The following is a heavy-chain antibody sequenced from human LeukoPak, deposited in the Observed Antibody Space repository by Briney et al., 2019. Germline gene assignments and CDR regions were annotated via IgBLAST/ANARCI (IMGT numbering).Heavy chain of an antibody. V-gene: IGHV3-23*01. CDR3: AKDDSSSWSADFDY. CDR1: GFTFSSYA. Sequence: GGSRRLSCAASGFTFSSYAMSWVRQAPGKGLEWVSAISGSGGSTYYADSVKGRFTISRDNSKNTLYLQMNSLRAEDTAVYYCAKDDSSSWSADFDYWGQGTRVTVSS. J-gene: IGHJ4*02. D-gene: IGHD6-13*01. CDR2: ISGSGGST.